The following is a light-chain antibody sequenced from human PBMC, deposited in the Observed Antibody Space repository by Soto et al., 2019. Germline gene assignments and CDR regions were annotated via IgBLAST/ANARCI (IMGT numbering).Light chain of an antibody. CDR3: TSYTNRYTFV. V-gene: IGLV2-14*01. CDR2: EVY. CDR1: SSDVGGYNY. Sequence: SGLTQPASVSGSPGRSIAIPCTGTSSDVGGYNYVSWYQQHPGRAPKLMIYEVYNRPSGVSNRFSGSKSGNTASLTISGLQPADEADYYCTSYTNRYTFVFGTGTKVTVL. J-gene: IGLJ1*01.